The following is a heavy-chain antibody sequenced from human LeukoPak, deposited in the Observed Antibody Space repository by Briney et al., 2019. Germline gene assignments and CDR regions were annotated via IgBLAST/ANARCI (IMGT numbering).Heavy chain of an antibody. CDR2: INHSGST. V-gene: IGHV4-34*01. J-gene: IGHJ4*02. CDR3: ASAYDFWSGYRLDY. D-gene: IGHD3-3*01. Sequence: SETLSLTCAVYGGPFSGYYWSWIRQPPGKGLEWIGEINHSGSTNYNPSLKSRVTISVDTSKNQFSLKLSSVTAADTAVYYCASAYDFWSGYRLDYWGQGTLVAVSS. CDR1: GGPFSGYY.